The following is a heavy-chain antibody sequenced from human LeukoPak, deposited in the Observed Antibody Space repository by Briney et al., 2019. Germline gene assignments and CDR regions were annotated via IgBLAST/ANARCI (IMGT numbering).Heavy chain of an antibody. J-gene: IGHJ4*02. Sequence: GGSLRLSCAASGFTFSSYAMSWVRQAPGKGLEWVSAISGSGGSGGSTYYADSVKGRFTISRDNSKNTLYLQMNSLRAEDTAVYYCAKDSPVVGSSSWSDYWGQGTLVTVSS. V-gene: IGHV3-23*01. CDR2: ISGSGGSGGST. CDR1: GFTFSSYA. D-gene: IGHD6-13*01. CDR3: AKDSPVVGSSSWSDY.